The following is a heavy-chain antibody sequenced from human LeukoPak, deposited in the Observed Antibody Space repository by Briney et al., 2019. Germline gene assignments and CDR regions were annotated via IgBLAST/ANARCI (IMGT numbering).Heavy chain of an antibody. CDR3: ARHKVYSSSWYEVIWFDP. CDR2: INHSGST. D-gene: IGHD6-13*01. V-gene: IGHV4-34*01. Sequence: SETLSLTCAVYGGSFSGYYWSWIRQPPGKGLEWIGEINHSGSTNYNPSLKRRVTISVDTSKNQFSLKLSSVTAADTAVYYCARHKVYSSSWYEVIWFDPWGQGTLVTVSS. CDR1: GGSFSGYY. J-gene: IGHJ5*02.